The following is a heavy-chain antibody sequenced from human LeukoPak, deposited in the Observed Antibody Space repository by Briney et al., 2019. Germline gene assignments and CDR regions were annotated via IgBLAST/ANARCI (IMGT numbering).Heavy chain of an antibody. Sequence: GGSLRLSCAASGFTFSDYAMTWVRQAPGEGLQWVSTISGTSGSTYYADSVKGRFTISSDNSKNTLYLQMNSLRAEDAAVYYCAKAWRSYCGGDCSRSWFDPWGQGILVTVSP. CDR2: ISGTSGST. D-gene: IGHD2-21*02. CDR3: AKAWRSYCGGDCSRSWFDP. V-gene: IGHV3-23*01. J-gene: IGHJ5*02. CDR1: GFTFSDYA.